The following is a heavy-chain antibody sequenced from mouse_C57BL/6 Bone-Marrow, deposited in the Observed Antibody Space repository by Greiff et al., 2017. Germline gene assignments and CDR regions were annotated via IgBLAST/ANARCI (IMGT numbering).Heavy chain of an antibody. CDR1: GFSFTSYG. V-gene: IGHV2-3*01. J-gene: IGHJ3*01. CDR3: AKLSWFAY. Sequence: VMLVESGPGLVAPSQSLSISCTASGFSFTSYGVSWVRQPPGQGLEWLGVIWGDGCTNYHSALISRQSISNDNSKSQVFLKLNSLQTDDTATYYCAKLSWFAYWGQGTLVTVSA. CDR2: IWGDGCT.